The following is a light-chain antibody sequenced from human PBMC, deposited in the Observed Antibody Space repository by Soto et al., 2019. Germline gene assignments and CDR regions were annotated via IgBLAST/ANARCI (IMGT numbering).Light chain of an antibody. J-gene: IGLJ2*01. Sequence: QSVLTQPPSASGTPGQRVTISCSGSSSNIGSNTVNRYQQLPGTAPKLVIYSNNQRPSGVPDRFSGSKSGTSASLAISGLQSEEEADYYCVAWDDSLNGYVVFGGGTKVTVL. CDR2: SNN. CDR1: SSNIGSNT. CDR3: VAWDDSLNGYVV. V-gene: IGLV1-44*01.